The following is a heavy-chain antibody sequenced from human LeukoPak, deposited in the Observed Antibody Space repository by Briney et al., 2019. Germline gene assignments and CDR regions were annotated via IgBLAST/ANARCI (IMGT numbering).Heavy chain of an antibody. V-gene: IGHV4-39*01. CDR3: AGHYGN. CDR2: IYNSGST. J-gene: IGHJ4*02. Sequence: GSLRLSCAASGFTFSSYSMNWVRQPPGKGLEWIGSIYNSGSTYYNPSLKSRVTISVDTSKNQFSLKLSSVTAADTAVYYCAGHYGNWGQGTLVTVSS. CDR1: GFTFSSYSMN. D-gene: IGHD1-1*01.